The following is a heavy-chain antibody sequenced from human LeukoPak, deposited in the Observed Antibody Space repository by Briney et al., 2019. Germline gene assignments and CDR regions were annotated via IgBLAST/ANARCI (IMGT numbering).Heavy chain of an antibody. Sequence: SQTLSLTCTVSGGSISSGTYYWGWIRQHPGKGLEWIGYIYYSGSTYYNPSLKSRVTISVDTSKNQFSLKLGSVTAADTAVYYCARVDVTIFGVVSPFDYWGQGTLGTVSS. CDR1: GGSISSGTYY. CDR3: ARVDVTIFGVVSPFDY. V-gene: IGHV4-31*03. D-gene: IGHD3-3*01. J-gene: IGHJ4*02. CDR2: IYYSGST.